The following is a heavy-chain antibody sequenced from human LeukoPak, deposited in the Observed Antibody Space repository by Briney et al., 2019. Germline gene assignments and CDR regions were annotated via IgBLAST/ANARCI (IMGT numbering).Heavy chain of an antibody. CDR3: ARLARVEMATVFDY. CDR2: MYYTGSYTGTT. Sequence: SETLSLTCTVSDGSISSDSFYWGWMRQPPGKGLEWIGSMYYTGSYTGTTYYNPSLESRLTISVDTSKNLCSLKLSSVTAADTAVYYCARLARVEMATVFDYWGQGTPVTVSS. J-gene: IGHJ4*02. V-gene: IGHV4-39*01. CDR1: DGSISSDSFY. D-gene: IGHD5-24*01.